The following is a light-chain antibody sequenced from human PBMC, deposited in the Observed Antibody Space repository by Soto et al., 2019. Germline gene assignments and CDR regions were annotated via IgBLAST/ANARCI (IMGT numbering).Light chain of an antibody. CDR3: QQYKDWPTT. Sequence: EIELTQSPATLSLSPGERATLSCRASQSVSSYLAWYQQKPGQAPRLLIYDASNRATGIPARFSGSGSGTDFTLTISSLEPEDFGVYFCQQYKDWPTTFGQGTKVDIK. V-gene: IGKV3-11*01. CDR1: QSVSSY. J-gene: IGKJ1*01. CDR2: DAS.